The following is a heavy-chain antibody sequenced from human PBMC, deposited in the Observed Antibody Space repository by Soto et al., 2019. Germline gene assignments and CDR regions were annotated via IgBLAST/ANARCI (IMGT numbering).Heavy chain of an antibody. CDR3: ARDLVVAATTPRPLDAFDI. D-gene: IGHD2-15*01. J-gene: IGHJ3*02. CDR2: ISSSSSTI. V-gene: IGHV3-48*01. Sequence: EVQLVESGGGLVQPGGSLRLSCAASGFTFSSYSMNWVRKAPGKGLEWVSYISSSSSTIYYADSVKGRFTISRDNAKNSMYPQMNGLRAEDTAVYYWARDLVVAATTPRPLDAFDIWGQGTMVTVSS. CDR1: GFTFSSYS.